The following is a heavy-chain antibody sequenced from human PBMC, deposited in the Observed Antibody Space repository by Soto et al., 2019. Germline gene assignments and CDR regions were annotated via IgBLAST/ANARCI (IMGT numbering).Heavy chain of an antibody. CDR1: GGSISSYY. CDR2: IYTSGST. CDR3: ARGSITIFGVVIDNAFDI. V-gene: IGHV4-4*07. D-gene: IGHD3-3*01. J-gene: IGHJ3*02. Sequence: SETLSLTCTVSGGSISSYYWSWIRQPAGKGLEWIGRIYTSGSTNYNPSLKSRVTMSVDTSKNQFSLKLSSVTAADTAVYYCARGSITIFGVVIDNAFDIWGQGTMVTVSS.